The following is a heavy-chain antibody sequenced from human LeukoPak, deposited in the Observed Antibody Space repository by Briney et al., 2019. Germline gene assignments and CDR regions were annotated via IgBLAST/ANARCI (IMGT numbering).Heavy chain of an antibody. CDR2: IYYSGST. CDR3: ASSDYGDYEARVFDAFDI. D-gene: IGHD4-17*01. CDR1: GGSISSSNYY. J-gene: IGHJ3*02. Sequence: SETLSLTSTVSGGSISSSNYYWGWIRQPPGKGLEWIGSIYYSGSTYYNPSLNSRVTISVDTSKNQFSLKLSSVTAADTAVYYCASSDYGDYEARVFDAFDIWGQGTMVTVSS. V-gene: IGHV4-39*01.